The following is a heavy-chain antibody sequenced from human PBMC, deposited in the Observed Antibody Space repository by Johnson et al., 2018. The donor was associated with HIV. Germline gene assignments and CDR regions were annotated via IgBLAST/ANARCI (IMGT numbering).Heavy chain of an antibody. CDR3: ARDPSLDDFDI. Sequence: VQLVESGGGLVQPGGSLRLSCAASGFNFSSYWMSCVRQAPGKGLEWVANIKQDGSEKYYVDSVKGRFTISSDNVKNSLYLQMNSLRAEDTAIYFCARDPSLDDFDIWGQGTMVTVAS. CDR2: IKQDGSEK. CDR1: GFNFSSYW. J-gene: IGHJ3*02. V-gene: IGHV3-7*03.